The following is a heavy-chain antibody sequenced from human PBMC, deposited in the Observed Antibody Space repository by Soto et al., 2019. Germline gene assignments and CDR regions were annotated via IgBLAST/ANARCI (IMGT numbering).Heavy chain of an antibody. CDR1: GFSLSAYGVR. Sequence: SGPTLVNPTQTLTLTCSFSGFSLSAYGVRVIWFRQPPGETLEWLALIHWNDDKRYSPYLKSRLTITKDTSKSQVVLTLTNLDPLDTGTYFCAHTKDSSGFLTSWGQGILVTVSS. CDR2: IHWNDDK. D-gene: IGHD3-22*01. J-gene: IGHJ5*02. V-gene: IGHV2-5*01. CDR3: AHTKDSSGFLTS.